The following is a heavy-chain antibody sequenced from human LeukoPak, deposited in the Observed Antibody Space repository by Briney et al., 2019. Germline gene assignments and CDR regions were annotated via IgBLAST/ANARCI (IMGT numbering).Heavy chain of an antibody. V-gene: IGHV4-59*01. CDR2: IYHSWIT. J-gene: IGHJ4*02. CDR1: GGSINCYY. CDR3: ARDHYNRLDY. D-gene: IGHD5-24*01. Sequence: SSETLSLTCSVSGGSINCYYWSWIRQPPGKGLEWIGYIYHSWITNYNPSLKSRVTISVDTSKNQFSLKLSSVTAADTAVYYCARDHYNRLDYWGQGTLVTVSS.